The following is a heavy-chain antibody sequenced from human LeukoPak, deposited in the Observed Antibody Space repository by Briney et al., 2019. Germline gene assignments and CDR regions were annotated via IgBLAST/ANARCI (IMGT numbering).Heavy chain of an antibody. V-gene: IGHV3-33*08. Sequence: TGGSLRLSCAASGFTFSSYSMHWVRQAPGRGLEWVAVIWYDGSTKYYADSVKGRFTISRDNSKNMLYLQMNSLRAEDTAVYYCAANFDFWGQGTLVTVSS. CDR3: AANFDF. CDR1: GFTFSSYS. J-gene: IGHJ4*02. CDR2: IWYDGSTK.